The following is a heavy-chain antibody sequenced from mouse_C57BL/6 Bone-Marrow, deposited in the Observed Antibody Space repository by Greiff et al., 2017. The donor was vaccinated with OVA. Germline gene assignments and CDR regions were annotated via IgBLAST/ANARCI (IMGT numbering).Heavy chain of an antibody. CDR1: GYSITSGYY. D-gene: IGHD3-2*02. J-gene: IGHJ2*01. CDR2: ISYDGSN. Sequence: ESGPGLVKPSQSLSLTCSVTGYSITSGYYWNWIRQFPGNKLEWMGYISYDGSNNYNPSLKNRISITRDTSKNQFFLKLNSVTTEDTATYYCATAQATYWGQGTTLTVSS. CDR3: ATAQATY. V-gene: IGHV3-6*01.